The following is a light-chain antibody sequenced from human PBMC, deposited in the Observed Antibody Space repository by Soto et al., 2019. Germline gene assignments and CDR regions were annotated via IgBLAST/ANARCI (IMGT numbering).Light chain of an antibody. CDR1: SSDVGGYNY. CDR2: EVS. CDR3: TAFSADRVYL. Sequence: QSALTQPASVSGSPGQSITISCTGTSSDVGGYNYVSWYQQHPGKAPKLMIYEVSNRPSGVSNRFSGSKSGNTASLTISGLQAEDEADYYCTAFSADRVYLFGPGTKVNVL. V-gene: IGLV2-14*01. J-gene: IGLJ1*01.